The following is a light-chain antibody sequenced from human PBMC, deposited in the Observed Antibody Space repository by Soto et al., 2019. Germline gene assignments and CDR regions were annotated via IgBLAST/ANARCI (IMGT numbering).Light chain of an antibody. CDR3: QTWGTGIHRV. Sequence: QSVLTQSPSASASLGASVKLTWTLSSGHSSYAIAWHQQQPEKGPRYLMKLNSDGSHSKGDGIPDRFSGSSSGAERYLTISSLQSEDEADYYCQTWGTGIHRVFGGGTNLTVL. J-gene: IGLJ3*02. V-gene: IGLV4-69*01. CDR2: LNSDGSH. CDR1: SGHSSYA.